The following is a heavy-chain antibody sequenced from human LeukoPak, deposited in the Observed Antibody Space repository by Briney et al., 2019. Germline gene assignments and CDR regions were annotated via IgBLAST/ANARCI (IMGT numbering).Heavy chain of an antibody. J-gene: IGHJ4*02. CDR1: GFTFRSYS. Sequence: GGSLRLSCAVSGFTFRSYSMNWVRQAPGKGLEWVSSISSSSSYIYYADSVKGRFTISRDSAKNSLYLQMNSLRAEDTAVYYCARSSDEGTYYYDSSGPDVGYWGQGTLVTVSS. CDR3: ARSSDEGTYYYDSSGPDVGY. D-gene: IGHD3-22*01. V-gene: IGHV3-21*01. CDR2: ISSSSSYI.